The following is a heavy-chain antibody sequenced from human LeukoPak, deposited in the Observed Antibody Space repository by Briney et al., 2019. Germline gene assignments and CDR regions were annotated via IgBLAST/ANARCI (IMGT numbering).Heavy chain of an antibody. V-gene: IGHV3-11*01. CDR3: AASLRFPGWFDP. D-gene: IGHD3-16*01. Sequence: SGGSLRLSCAASGFTFSDFYMSWLRQAPGKGLEWVSYISSSGSTIYYADSVKGRFTISRDNAKNSLYLQMNSLRAEDTAVFYCAASLRFPGWFDPWGQGALVTVSS. CDR1: GFTFSDFY. J-gene: IGHJ5*02. CDR2: ISSSGSTI.